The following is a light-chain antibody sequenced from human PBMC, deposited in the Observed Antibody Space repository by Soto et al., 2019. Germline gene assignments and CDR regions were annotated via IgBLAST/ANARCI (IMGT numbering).Light chain of an antibody. CDR1: SSDIGAYNF. J-gene: IGLJ1*01. CDR2: EVA. CDR3: TSYRSATTPPYV. Sequence: QSALTQPASVSGSPGQSITISCTGTSSDIGAYNFVSCYQHHPRKAPKLLIYEVAYRPSGISNRFSGSKSANTASLTISGLQAEDEGDYFCTSYRSATTPPYVFGSGTKVTVL. V-gene: IGLV2-14*01.